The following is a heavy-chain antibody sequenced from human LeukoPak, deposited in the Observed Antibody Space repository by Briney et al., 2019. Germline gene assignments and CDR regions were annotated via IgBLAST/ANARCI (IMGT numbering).Heavy chain of an antibody. V-gene: IGHV4-39*01. D-gene: IGHD6-19*01. Sequence: SETLSLTCTVSGGSISSSSYYWGWIRQPPGKGLEWIGNIYYSGSTYYNPSLKSRVTISVDTSKTQFSLKLNSVTAADTAVYYCASSKTNGDSSGWYAWFDPWGQGTLVTVSS. CDR3: ASSKTNGDSSGWYAWFDP. CDR1: GGSISSSSYY. J-gene: IGHJ5*02. CDR2: IYYSGST.